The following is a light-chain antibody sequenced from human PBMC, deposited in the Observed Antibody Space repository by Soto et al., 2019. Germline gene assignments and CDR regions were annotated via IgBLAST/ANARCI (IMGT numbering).Light chain of an antibody. CDR2: SSN. CDR1: SSNIGRYS. J-gene: IGLJ2*01. V-gene: IGLV1-44*01. Sequence: QSVLTQPPSASGTPGQRVTISSSGASSNIGRYSVNWYQHLPGTAPKLLIYSSNQRPSGVPDRFSGSKSGTSASLAISGLQSEDEADYYCAAWDDSLNGPVVFGGGTKVTVL. CDR3: AAWDDSLNGPVV.